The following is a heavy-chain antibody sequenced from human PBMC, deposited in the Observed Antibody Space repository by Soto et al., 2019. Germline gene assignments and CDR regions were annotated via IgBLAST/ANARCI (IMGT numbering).Heavy chain of an antibody. J-gene: IGHJ5*02. D-gene: IGHD4-17*01. Sequence: QVQLVQSGAEVKKPGSSVKVSCKASGGTFSSYAISWVRQAPGQGLEWMGGIIPIFGTANYAQKFQGRVTITADESTSTAYMELISLRSEDTAVYYCARVMSGDYFYGFDPWGQGTLVTVSS. CDR2: IIPIFGTA. CDR1: GGTFSSYA. V-gene: IGHV1-69*01. CDR3: ARVMSGDYFYGFDP.